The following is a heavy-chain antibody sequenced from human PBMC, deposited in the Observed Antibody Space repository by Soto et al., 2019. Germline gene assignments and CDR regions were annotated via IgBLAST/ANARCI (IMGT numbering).Heavy chain of an antibody. J-gene: IGHJ6*02. Sequence: RLEWMGWINAGNGNTKYSPKFQGRVTITTDTSTSTAYMELRSLRSDDTAVYYCARDDYDSSGYSDYYYYGMDVWGQGTTVTVSS. D-gene: IGHD3-22*01. CDR3: ARDDYDSSGYSDYYYYGMDV. V-gene: IGHV1-3*01. CDR2: INAGNGNT.